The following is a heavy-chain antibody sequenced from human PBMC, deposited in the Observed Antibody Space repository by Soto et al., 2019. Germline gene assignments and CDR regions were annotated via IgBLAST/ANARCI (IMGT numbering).Heavy chain of an antibody. J-gene: IGHJ4*02. D-gene: IGHD5-18*01. CDR1: GFTFSNSA. Sequence: PGGSLRLSCAVSGFTFSNSAMHWVRQAPGKGLEWVAIISYDGSHKNYGDSVRGRFTISRDNSKNTVFLQMNSLRAEDTAIYYCAKETVEYSYGYGGVDYWGQGT. CDR2: ISYDGSHK. CDR3: AKETVEYSYGYGGVDY. V-gene: IGHV3-30*18.